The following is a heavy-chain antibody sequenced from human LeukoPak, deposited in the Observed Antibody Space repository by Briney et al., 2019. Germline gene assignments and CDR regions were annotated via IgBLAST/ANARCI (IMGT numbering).Heavy chain of an antibody. V-gene: IGHV3-23*01. CDR2: ISAGGGST. J-gene: IGHJ4*02. Sequence: PGGSLRLSCAASGFTFSSYAMKWVRQAPGKGLEWVSGISAGGGSTYYAGSVRGRFTISRDDSQNTLHLQMNSLRAEDTAVYYCAKSTSSSAYSPLDYWGQGTLVTVSS. D-gene: IGHD3-22*01. CDR3: AKSTSSSAYSPLDY. CDR1: GFTFSSYA.